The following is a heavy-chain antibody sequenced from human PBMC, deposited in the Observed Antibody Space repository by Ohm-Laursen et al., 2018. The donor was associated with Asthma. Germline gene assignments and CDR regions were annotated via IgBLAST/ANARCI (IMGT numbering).Heavy chain of an antibody. D-gene: IGHD3-22*01. CDR1: GFIFTNYG. J-gene: IGHJ4*02. CDR2: TWYDGSNK. Sequence: SLRLSCAAPGFIFTNYGMHWVRQAPGKGLEWVAVTWYDGSNKYYGDSVKGRFTISRDNSKNTVDLQMNSLRAEDTAVYYCARDGSRSGHYPRPHDYWGQGTLVTVSS. CDR3: ARDGSRSGHYPRPHDY. V-gene: IGHV3-33*01.